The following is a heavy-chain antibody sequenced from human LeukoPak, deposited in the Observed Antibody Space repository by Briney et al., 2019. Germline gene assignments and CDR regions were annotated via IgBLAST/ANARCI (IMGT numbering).Heavy chain of an antibody. Sequence: VNLGGSLRLSCAASGFTFSSYSMNWVRQAPGKGLEWVSSISSSSSYIYYADSVKGRFTISRDNAKNSLYLQMNSLRAEDTAVYYCARDAIVVVPAAIHVYYFDYWGQGTLVTVSS. CDR3: ARDAIVVVPAAIHVYYFDY. CDR1: GFTFSSYS. J-gene: IGHJ4*02. V-gene: IGHV3-21*01. CDR2: ISSSSSYI. D-gene: IGHD2-2*01.